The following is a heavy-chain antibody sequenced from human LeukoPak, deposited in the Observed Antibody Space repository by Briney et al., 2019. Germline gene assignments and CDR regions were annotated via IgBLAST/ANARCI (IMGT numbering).Heavy chain of an antibody. Sequence: GGSLRLSCAASGFAFSSYAMHWVRQAPGKGLDGLAVISFDGSNHYYADSVKGRFTISRDSSKNTLYLQMNSLRAEDTAVYYCAKDRMGGSFDYWGQGTLVTVSS. CDR3: AKDRMGGSFDY. D-gene: IGHD5-12*01. CDR2: ISFDGSNH. J-gene: IGHJ4*02. CDR1: GFAFSSYA. V-gene: IGHV3-30-3*01.